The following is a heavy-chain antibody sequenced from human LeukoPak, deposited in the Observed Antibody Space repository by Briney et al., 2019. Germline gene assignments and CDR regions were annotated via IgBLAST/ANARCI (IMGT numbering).Heavy chain of an antibody. CDR2: INHSGST. J-gene: IGHJ5*02. CDR3: SGYSSTPGEGWFDP. D-gene: IGHD6-13*01. Sequence: SETLSLTCAVYGGSFSGYYWSWIRQPPGKGLEWIGEINHSGSTNYNPSLKSRFTISVDTSKNQFSLKLSSVTAADTAVYYRSGYSSTPGEGWFDPWGQGTLVTVSS. CDR1: GGSFSGYY. V-gene: IGHV4-34*01.